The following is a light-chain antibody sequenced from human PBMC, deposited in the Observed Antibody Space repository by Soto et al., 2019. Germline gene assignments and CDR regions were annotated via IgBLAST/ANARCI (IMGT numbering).Light chain of an antibody. Sequence: DIVMIQSPLSLPVAPGEPASLSCRSSQSLLHSNGYNYLHWYLQKPVQSPQLLIYLGSNRASGVPGRVTGSGSGTDFTLKISRVEADDVGVYFCMQTLQTPWTFGQGTKVEIK. CDR3: MQTLQTPWT. CDR2: LGS. J-gene: IGKJ1*01. CDR1: QSLLHSNGYNY. V-gene: IGKV2-28*01.